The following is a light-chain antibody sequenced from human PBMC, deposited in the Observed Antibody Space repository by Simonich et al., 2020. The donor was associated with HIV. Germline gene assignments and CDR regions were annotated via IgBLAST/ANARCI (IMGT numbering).Light chain of an antibody. CDR2: DAS. J-gene: IGKJ2*01. CDR3: QQFNSYPYT. V-gene: IGKV1-13*02. Sequence: AIQLTQSPSSLSASVGDRVTITCRASQGSRSALAWYQKKPGKAPKLLIYDASNLQSGVPSRFSGSGSGTDFTLTISSLQPEDFATYYCQQFNSYPYTFGLGTKLEIK. CDR1: QGSRSA.